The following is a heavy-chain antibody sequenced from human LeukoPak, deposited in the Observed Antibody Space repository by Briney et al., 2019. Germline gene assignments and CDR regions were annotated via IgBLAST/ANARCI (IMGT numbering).Heavy chain of an antibody. D-gene: IGHD3-3*01. CDR3: ARDRFLAATAFDY. CDR1: RFTFSSYA. Sequence: GGSLRLSCAASRFTFSSYAMHWVRQAPGKGLEWVAVISYDGSNKYYADSVKGRFTISRGNSKNTLYLQMNSLRAEDTAVYYCARDRFLAATAFDYWGQGTLVTVSS. V-gene: IGHV3-30-3*01. CDR2: ISYDGSNK. J-gene: IGHJ4*02.